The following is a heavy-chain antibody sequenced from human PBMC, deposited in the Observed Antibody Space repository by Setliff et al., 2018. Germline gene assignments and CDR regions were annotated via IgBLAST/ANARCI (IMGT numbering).Heavy chain of an antibody. CDR2: IYYTGTT. J-gene: IGHJ5*02. CDR1: GGSISGYH. D-gene: IGHD3-10*01. V-gene: IGHV4-59*01. Sequence: SETLPLTCTASGGSISGYHWSWIRQPPGKELEWIGYIYYTGTTNYNPSLKSRVTISVDTSKNQFSLKLSSVTAADTALYYCAKADEGPRRASGSYYPLLRFDPWGQGTLVTV. CDR3: AKADEGPRRASGSYYPLLRFDP.